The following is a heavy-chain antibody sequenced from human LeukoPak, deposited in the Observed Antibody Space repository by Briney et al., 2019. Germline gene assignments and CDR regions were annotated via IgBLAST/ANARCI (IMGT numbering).Heavy chain of an antibody. CDR1: GFTFSSYG. D-gene: IGHD1-26*01. Sequence: GGSLRLSCAASGFTFSSYGMHWVRQAPGKGLEWVAVISYDGSNKYYADSVKGRFTISRDNSKNTLYLQMNSLRAEDTAVYYCARDPAVVGATSFDYWGQGTLVTVSS. V-gene: IGHV3-30*03. CDR3: ARDPAVVGATSFDY. J-gene: IGHJ4*02. CDR2: ISYDGSNK.